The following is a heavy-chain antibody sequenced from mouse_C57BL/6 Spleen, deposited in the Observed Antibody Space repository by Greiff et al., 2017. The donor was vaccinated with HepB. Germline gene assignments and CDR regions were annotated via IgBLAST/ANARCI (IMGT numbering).Heavy chain of an antibody. D-gene: IGHD4-1*01. Sequence: EVKVVESGGDLVKPGGSLKLSCAASGFTFSSYGMSWVRQTPDKRLEWVATISSGGSYTYYPDSVKGRFTISRDNAKNTLYLQMSSLKSEDTAMYYCARQTGNRYFDVWGTGTTVTVSS. CDR1: GFTFSSYG. CDR3: ARQTGNRYFDV. CDR2: ISSGGSYT. J-gene: IGHJ1*03. V-gene: IGHV5-6*01.